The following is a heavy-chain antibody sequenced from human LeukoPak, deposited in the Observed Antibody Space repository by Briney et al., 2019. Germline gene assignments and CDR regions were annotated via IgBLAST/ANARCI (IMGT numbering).Heavy chain of an antibody. V-gene: IGHV6-1*01. J-gene: IGHJ5*02. CDR1: GDSVSSNSAA. CDR3: ARVTMVRGAPPGNWFDP. D-gene: IGHD3-10*01. Sequence: SQTLSLTCAISGDSVSSNSAAWNWIRQSPSRGLEWLGRTYYRSKWYNDYAVSVKSRITINPDTSKNQFSLQLNSVTLEDTAVYYCARVTMVRGAPPGNWFDPWGQGTLVTVSS. CDR2: TYYRSKWYN.